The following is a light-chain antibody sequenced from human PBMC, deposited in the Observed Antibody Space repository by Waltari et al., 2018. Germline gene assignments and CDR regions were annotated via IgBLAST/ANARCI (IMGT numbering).Light chain of an antibody. J-gene: IGLJ1*01. V-gene: IGLV1-44*01. CDR2: STS. CDR1: SSNIGSNT. CDR3: AAWDGSLYGYV. Sequence: QSVVTQPPSASGTPGQSVTISCSGSSSNIGSNTVSWYQVPPCSAPKLLLPSTSPRPSGITARFSGSKSGTSASLAISGLQVDDEADYYCAAWDGSLYGYVLGTGTKVTVL.